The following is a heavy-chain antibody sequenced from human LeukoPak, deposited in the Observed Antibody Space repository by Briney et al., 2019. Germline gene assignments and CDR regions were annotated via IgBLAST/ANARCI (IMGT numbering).Heavy chain of an antibody. CDR2: IYYSGST. V-gene: IGHV4-59*08. Sequence: PSETLSLTCTVSGGSISSYHWSWIRQPPGKGLEWIGYIYYSGSTNYNPSLKSRVTISVDTSKNQFSLKLSSVTAADTAVYYCARLQWLAHDAFDIWGQGTMVTVSS. D-gene: IGHD6-19*01. CDR3: ARLQWLAHDAFDI. J-gene: IGHJ3*02. CDR1: GGSISSYH.